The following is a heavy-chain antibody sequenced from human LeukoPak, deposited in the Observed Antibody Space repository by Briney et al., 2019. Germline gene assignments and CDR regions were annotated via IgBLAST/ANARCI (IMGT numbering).Heavy chain of an antibody. Sequence: GGSLRLSCSASRFTFNTYAMHWVRQAPGKGLEYVSAISSNGGTTNYADSVRGRFTISRDNSKNTLYLQLSALRAEDTALYYCVGYASGGYKVDYWGQGTLVIVSS. CDR3: VGYASGGYKVDY. J-gene: IGHJ4*02. CDR1: RFTFNTYA. CDR2: ISSNGGTT. D-gene: IGHD3-10*01. V-gene: IGHV3-64D*06.